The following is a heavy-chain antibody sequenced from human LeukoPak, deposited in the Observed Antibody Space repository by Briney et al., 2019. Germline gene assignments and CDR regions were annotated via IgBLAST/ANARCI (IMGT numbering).Heavy chain of an antibody. CDR3: AKGREIIVVVPADY. D-gene: IGHD2-2*01. J-gene: IGHJ4*02. CDR2: ISGSGGST. Sequence: GGSLRLCCAASGFTFSSYAMSWDRQAPGKGLEWVSAISGSGGSTYYADSVKGRFTISRDNSKNTLYLQMNSLRAEDTAVYYCAKGREIIVVVPADYWGQGTLVTVSS. CDR1: GFTFSSYA. V-gene: IGHV3-23*01.